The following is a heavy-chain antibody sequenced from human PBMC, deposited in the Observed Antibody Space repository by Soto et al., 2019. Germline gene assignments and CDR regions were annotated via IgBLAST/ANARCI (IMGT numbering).Heavy chain of an antibody. D-gene: IGHD3-9*01. Sequence: RGDSLKISCQGSGYTFTNSWIAWVRQMSGKGLEYMGIIYPFDSDIRYNPSFQGHVTISADRSINTAFLHWSSLRASDTAMYYCAILSTSPSKDLSYSYFSIDAWGPGTTVTVSS. CDR2: IYPFDSDI. CDR3: AILSTSPSKDLSYSYFSIDA. CDR1: GYTFTNSW. V-gene: IGHV5-51*01. J-gene: IGHJ6*03.